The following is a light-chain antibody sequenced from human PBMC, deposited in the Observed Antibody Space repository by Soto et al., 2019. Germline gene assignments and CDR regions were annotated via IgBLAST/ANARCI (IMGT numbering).Light chain of an antibody. Sequence: ETVLTHSPGTLSLTPRERATLSCRDSKNVIGNYLAWYQQKPGQAPRLLIYSASTRATGIPARFSGSGSGTDFTLTINSLQSEDFAVYYCQHYVNLPLTFGGGTKVDIK. V-gene: IGKV3-15*01. CDR2: SAS. J-gene: IGKJ4*01. CDR1: KNVIGNY. CDR3: QHYVNLPLT.